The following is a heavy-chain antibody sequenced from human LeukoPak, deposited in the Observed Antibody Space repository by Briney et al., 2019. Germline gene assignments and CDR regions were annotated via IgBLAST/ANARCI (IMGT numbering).Heavy chain of an antibody. J-gene: IGHJ4*02. Sequence: PGGSLRLSCAASGFTFSSYAMSWVRQAPGKGLEWVSAISGSGGSTYYADSVKGRFTISRDNSKNTLYLQMNSLRAEDTAVYYCANHYDSSGYYWFDYWGQGTLVTVSS. CDR2: ISGSGGST. V-gene: IGHV3-23*01. CDR1: GFTFSSYA. D-gene: IGHD3-22*01. CDR3: ANHYDSSGYYWFDY.